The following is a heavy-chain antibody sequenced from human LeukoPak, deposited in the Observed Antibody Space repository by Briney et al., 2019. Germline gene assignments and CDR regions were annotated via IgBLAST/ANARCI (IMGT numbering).Heavy chain of an antibody. V-gene: IGHV4-61*02. D-gene: IGHD3-3*01. CDR1: GGSISSGSYY. Sequence: SQTLSLTCTASGGSISSGSYYWSWIRQPAGKGLEWIGRIYTSGSTNYNTSLKSRVTISVDTSKNQFSLKLSSVTAADTAVYYCARDPYYDFWSGGFDPWGQGTLVTVSS. CDR3: ARDPYYDFWSGGFDP. CDR2: IYTSGST. J-gene: IGHJ5*02.